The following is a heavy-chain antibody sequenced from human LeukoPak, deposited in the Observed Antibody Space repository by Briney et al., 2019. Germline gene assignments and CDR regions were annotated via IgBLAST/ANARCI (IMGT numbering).Heavy chain of an antibody. CDR3: AGKSATVGDNWFDP. CDR1: GYTFTGYY. D-gene: IGHD3-16*01. J-gene: IGHJ5*02. CDR2: ISPNSGAT. V-gene: IGHV1-2*06. Sequence: GASVKVSFKGSGYTFTGYYIHWVRQAPGQGLEWMGRISPNSGATNYAQKFQDRVTLTRDTSINTAYMELSRLTSDDTAVYYCAGKSATVGDNWFDPWGQGTRVTVSS.